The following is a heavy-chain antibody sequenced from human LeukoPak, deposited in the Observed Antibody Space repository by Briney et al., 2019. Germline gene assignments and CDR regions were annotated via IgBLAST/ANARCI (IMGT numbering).Heavy chain of an antibody. D-gene: IGHD6-13*01. CDR1: GDSVSSNSAA. CDR3: ARDLGSSTWSNYLDP. CDR2: TYYRSKWYN. J-gene: IGHJ5*02. V-gene: IGHV6-1*01. Sequence: SQTLSLTCAISGDSVSSNSAAWNWIRQSPSRGLEWLGRTYYRSKWYNDYAVSVKSRISVSPDTSKNQFSLHLNSVTPEDTAVYYCARDLGSSTWSNYLDPWGQGTLVTVSS.